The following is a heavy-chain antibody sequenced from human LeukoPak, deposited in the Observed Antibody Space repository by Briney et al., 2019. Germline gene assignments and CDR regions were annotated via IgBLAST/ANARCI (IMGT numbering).Heavy chain of an antibody. CDR2: ISGDGDTT. Sequence: GYLRLSCAASGFTFQDYAMHWVRQAPGKGLECVALISGDGDTTSYTDYVKGRFTVYRDNSKNSLYLRMDSLTTEDTGLYYCTKVADSGSYYRAFELWGQGTMVTVSS. D-gene: IGHD3-10*01. CDR3: TKVADSGSYYRAFEL. V-gene: IGHV3-43*02. CDR1: GFTFQDYA. J-gene: IGHJ3*01.